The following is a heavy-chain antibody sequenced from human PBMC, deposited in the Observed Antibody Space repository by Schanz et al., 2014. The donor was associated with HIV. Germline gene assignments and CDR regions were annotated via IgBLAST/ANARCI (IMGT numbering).Heavy chain of an antibody. V-gene: IGHV1-2*02. CDR3: AREPNYSGFDS. Sequence: QVQLVQSGAEVKKPGASVKVSCKASGYTFTSYDINWVRQAPGQGLEWMGWIKPNSGETKFARKFQGRVTMTRDTSISTAYLELSRLRSDDTAVYYCAREPNYSGFDSWGHGTLVTVSS. J-gene: IGHJ5*01. CDR2: IKPNSGET. D-gene: IGHD5-12*01. CDR1: GYTFTSYD.